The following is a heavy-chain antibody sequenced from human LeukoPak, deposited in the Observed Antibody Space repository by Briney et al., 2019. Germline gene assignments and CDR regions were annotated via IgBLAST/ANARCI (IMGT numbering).Heavy chain of an antibody. CDR2: IKSKTGGGTT. J-gene: IGHJ4*02. D-gene: IGHD3-22*01. Sequence: PGRSLRLSCAASGFTFSDAWMSWVRQAPGKGLEWVGRIKSKTGGGTTDYAAPVKGRFTISRDDSKNALYLQMNSLKTEDTAVYYCTTVPWLVSNYWGQGTLVTVSS. CDR1: GFTFSDAW. V-gene: IGHV3-15*01. CDR3: TTVPWLVSNY.